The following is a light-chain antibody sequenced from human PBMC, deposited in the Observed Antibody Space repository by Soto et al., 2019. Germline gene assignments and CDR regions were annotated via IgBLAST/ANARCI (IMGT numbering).Light chain of an antibody. CDR1: QGIRND. J-gene: IGKJ1*01. CDR3: LENYNYPRT. CDR2: AAS. V-gene: IGKV1-6*01. Sequence: AIQMTQSPSSLSASVGDRVTITCRASQGIRNDLGSYHQKPGKAPKLLIYAASSLQSGVQVRFSGSGSGTDFTLTISSSQPGDSATYYCLENYNYPRTFGQGTKVEIK.